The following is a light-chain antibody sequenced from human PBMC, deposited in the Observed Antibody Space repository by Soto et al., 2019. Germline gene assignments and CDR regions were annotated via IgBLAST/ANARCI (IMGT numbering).Light chain of an antibody. CDR3: QQANSFPIT. CDR2: GAS. CDR1: QNIGKH. V-gene: IGKV1-39*01. J-gene: IGKJ5*01. Sequence: DIQMTHSPSFLSASVGDRITITCRASQNIGKHLNWYQQKPGKAPKFLIYGASTLQDGVPSRFTGSGSGTDFTLTISSLQPEDFATYFCQQANSFPITFGQGTRLEIK.